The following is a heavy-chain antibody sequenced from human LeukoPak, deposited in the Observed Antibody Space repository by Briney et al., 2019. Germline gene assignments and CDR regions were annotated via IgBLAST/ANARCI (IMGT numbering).Heavy chain of an antibody. CDR1: TGSISTYY. Sequence: SETLSLTCSVSTGSISTYYWSWIRQSPGKGLEWIGYIYHGGTTSYNPSLKRRVTISVDSPKNQFFLRLTSLTAADTALYYCARHGGSLDYFDSWGPGPLVVVSS. CDR2: IYHGGTT. D-gene: IGHD2-15*01. J-gene: IGHJ4*02. CDR3: ARHGGSLDYFDS. V-gene: IGHV4-59*08.